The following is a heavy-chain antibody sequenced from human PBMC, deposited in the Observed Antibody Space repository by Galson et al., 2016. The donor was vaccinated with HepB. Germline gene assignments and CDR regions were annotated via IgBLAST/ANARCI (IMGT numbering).Heavy chain of an antibody. V-gene: IGHV3-72*01. CDR3: ARLHYDGSIFHPFDC. CDR2: SRNNGSRYSS. J-gene: IGHJ4*02. Sequence: SLRLSCAASGFTFTDHFVDWVRQAPGKGLEWVGRSRNNGSRYSSEYAASVKGRFTMSRDDSQTSLYLQMSSLTTADTAVYYCARLHYDGSIFHPFDCWGQGTLVTVSS. D-gene: IGHD3-22*01. CDR1: GFTFTDHF.